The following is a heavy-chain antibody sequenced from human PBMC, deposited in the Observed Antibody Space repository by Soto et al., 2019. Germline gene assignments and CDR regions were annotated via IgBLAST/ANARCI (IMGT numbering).Heavy chain of an antibody. CDR1: GGTFSSNT. CDR3: ASKAACGGDCYAFDS. D-gene: IGHD2-21*02. J-gene: IGHJ4*02. Sequence: QVQLVQSGAEVKKPGSSVKISCKASGGTFSSNTINWVRQAAGQGLEWMGGIIPLFGTANYAEKFQGRVTITADKSTNTEHMELSSLRSEDTAVYYCASKAACGGDCYAFDSWGQGTLVTVSS. V-gene: IGHV1-69*06. CDR2: IIPLFGTA.